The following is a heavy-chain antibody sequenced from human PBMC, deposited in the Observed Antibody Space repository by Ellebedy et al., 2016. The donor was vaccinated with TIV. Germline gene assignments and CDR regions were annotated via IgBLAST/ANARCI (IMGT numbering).Heavy chain of an antibody. V-gene: IGHV1-8*02. Sequence: AASVKVSCKASGYTFTSYDINWLRQATGQGPEWMGWMDPNSGKTDYAQKFQGRVTITGSASTSPAHMELSSLRSDDTAVYYCARGLYTTSWARFDTWGQGTLVTVSP. CDR2: MDPNSGKT. J-gene: IGHJ4*02. CDR3: ARGLYTTSWARFDT. CDR1: GYTFTSYD. D-gene: IGHD6-13*01.